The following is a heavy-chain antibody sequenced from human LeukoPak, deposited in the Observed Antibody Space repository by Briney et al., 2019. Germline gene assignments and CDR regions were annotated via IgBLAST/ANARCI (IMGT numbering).Heavy chain of an antibody. CDR3: ARVLGKFYGSGSHTIDY. D-gene: IGHD3-10*01. CDR2: INPNSGGT. CDR1: GYTFTGYY. J-gene: IGHJ4*02. Sequence: ASVKVSCKASGYTFTGYYMHWVRQAPGQGLEWMGWINPNSGGTNYAQKFQGRVTMTRDTSISTAYMELSRLRSDDTAVYYCARVLGKFYGSGSHTIDYWGQGTLVTVSS. V-gene: IGHV1-2*02.